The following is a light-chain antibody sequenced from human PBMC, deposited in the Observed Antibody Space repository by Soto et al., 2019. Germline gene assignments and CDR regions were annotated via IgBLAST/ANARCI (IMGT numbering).Light chain of an antibody. Sequence: DIQITQSPSTLSASVGDRVTITCRASQTISSWLAWYQQKPGQAPKLLIYKASSLESAVPSRFSGSGSGTEFTLTISGLQPDDFATYYCQQYNSYPLTFGGGTKVDIK. J-gene: IGKJ4*01. V-gene: IGKV1-5*03. CDR3: QQYNSYPLT. CDR1: QTISSW. CDR2: KAS.